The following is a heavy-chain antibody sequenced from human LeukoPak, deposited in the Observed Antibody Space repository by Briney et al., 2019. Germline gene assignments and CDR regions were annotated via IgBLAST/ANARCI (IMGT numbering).Heavy chain of an antibody. CDR1: GFTFSSYS. CDR2: IWYDGSNE. J-gene: IGHJ6*03. V-gene: IGHV3-33*01. Sequence: GGSLRLSCATAGFTFSSYSMHWVRQAPGKGLEWVTVIWYDGSNEYYADSVRGRFTISRDNSKNTLYLQMNRLSPEDTAVYYCARDYCSGGSCYSFSYYYCMDVWGKGTTVTVSS. D-gene: IGHD2-15*01. CDR3: ARDYCSGGSCYSFSYYYCMDV.